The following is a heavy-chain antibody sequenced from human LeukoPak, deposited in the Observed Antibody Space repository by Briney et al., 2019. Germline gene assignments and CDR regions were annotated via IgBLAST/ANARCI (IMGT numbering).Heavy chain of an antibody. J-gene: IGHJ5*02. V-gene: IGHV3-23*01. CDR3: AKEYCTNGVCYDGWFDP. D-gene: IGHD2-8*01. CDR2: ISGSGGST. CDR1: GFTFSSYA. Sequence: GGSLRLSCAASGFTFSSYAMSWVRQAPGKGLKWVSAISGSGGSTYYADSVKGRFTISRDNSKNTLYLQMNSLRAEDTAVYYCAKEYCTNGVCYDGWFDPWGQGTLVTVSS.